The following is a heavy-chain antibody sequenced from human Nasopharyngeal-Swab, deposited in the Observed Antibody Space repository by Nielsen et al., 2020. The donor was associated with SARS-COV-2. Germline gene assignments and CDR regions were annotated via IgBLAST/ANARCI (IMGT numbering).Heavy chain of an antibody. D-gene: IGHD3-10*01. CDR3: ARRGKIWFGDRSFDY. J-gene: IGHJ4*02. CDR2: IYYSGST. CDR1: GGSISSGGYY. V-gene: IGHV4-31*03. Sequence: SETLSLTCTVSGGSISSGGYYWSWIRQHPGKGLEWIGYIYYSGSTYYNPSLKSRVTISVDTSKNQFSLKLRSVTAADTAVYYYARRGKIWFGDRSFDYWGQGTLVTVSS.